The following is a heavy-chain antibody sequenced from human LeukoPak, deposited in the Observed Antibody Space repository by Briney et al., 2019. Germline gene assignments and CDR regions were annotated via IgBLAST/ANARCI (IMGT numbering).Heavy chain of an antibody. CDR2: INTYNGNT. CDR3: ARRGRIAIVTAIPKDDAFDI. V-gene: IGHV1-18*01. CDR1: GYTFTRYG. Sequence: ASVKVSCKASGYTFTRYGISWVRQAPGQGLEWMGWINTYNGNTNYAQKFQGRVTMSTDTSTSTAYMELRSLRSDDTAVYYCARRGRIAIVTAIPKDDAFDIWGQGTMVTVSS. D-gene: IGHD2-21*02. J-gene: IGHJ3*02.